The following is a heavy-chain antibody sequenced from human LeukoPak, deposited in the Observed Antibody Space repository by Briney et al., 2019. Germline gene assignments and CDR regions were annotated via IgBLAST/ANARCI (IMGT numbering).Heavy chain of an antibody. Sequence: PGGSLRLSCAASGFTFSSYAMSWVRQAPGKGLEWVSAISGSGGSTYYPDSVKGRFTISRDNSKNTLYLQMNSLRAEDTAVYYCAKRNYGSGSYVGGFDYWGQGTLVTVSS. V-gene: IGHV3-23*01. CDR1: GFTFSSYA. D-gene: IGHD3-10*01. CDR2: ISGSGGST. CDR3: AKRNYGSGSYVGGFDY. J-gene: IGHJ4*02.